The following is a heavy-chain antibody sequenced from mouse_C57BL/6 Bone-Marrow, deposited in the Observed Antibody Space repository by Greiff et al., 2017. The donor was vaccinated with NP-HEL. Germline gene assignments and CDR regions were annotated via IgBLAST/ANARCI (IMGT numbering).Heavy chain of an antibody. D-gene: IGHD1-1*01. Sequence: EFQLQQSGPELVKPGDSVKISCKASGYSFTGYFMNWVMPSHGKSLEWIGRINPYNGDTFYNQKFKGKATLTVDKSSSTAHMELRSLTSEDSAVYYCARLLRYYAMDYWGQGTSVTVSS. CDR1: GYSFTGYF. V-gene: IGHV1-20*01. J-gene: IGHJ4*01. CDR3: ARLLRYYAMDY. CDR2: INPYNGDT.